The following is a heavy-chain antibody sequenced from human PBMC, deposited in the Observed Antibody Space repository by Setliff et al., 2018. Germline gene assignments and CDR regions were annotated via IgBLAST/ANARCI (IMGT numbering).Heavy chain of an antibody. D-gene: IGHD2-2*01. CDR3: ASCRYQVPYDY. CDR1: GGSISSISYY. Sequence: PSETLSLTCTVPGGSISSISYYWGWIRQPPGKGLEWIGTVYDSGTTYYNPSLKGRVTIFVDTSKNQFPLNLNSVTAADTGVYYCASCRYQVPYDYWGQGILVTVSS. V-gene: IGHV4-39*01. J-gene: IGHJ4*02. CDR2: VYDSGTT.